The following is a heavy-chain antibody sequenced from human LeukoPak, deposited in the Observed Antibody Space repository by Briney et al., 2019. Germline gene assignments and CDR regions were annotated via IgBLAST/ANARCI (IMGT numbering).Heavy chain of an antibody. D-gene: IGHD4-17*01. J-gene: IGHJ4*02. CDR3: AGDLLTVTKGD. Sequence: GGSLRLSCAASGFTFSSYSMNWVRQAPGKGLEWVSYISSSSSTIYYADSVKGRFTISRDNAKNSLYLQMNSLRAEDTAVYYCAGDLLTVTKGDWGQGTLVTVSS. CDR1: GFTFSSYS. V-gene: IGHV3-48*04. CDR2: ISSSSSTI.